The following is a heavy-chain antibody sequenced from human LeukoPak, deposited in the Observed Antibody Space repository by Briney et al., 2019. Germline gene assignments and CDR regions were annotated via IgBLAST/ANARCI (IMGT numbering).Heavy chain of an antibody. J-gene: IGHJ5*02. CDR3: ARDLRYCGGDCYSYWFDP. CDR1: GYTFTGYY. Sequence: ASVKVSCTASGYTFTGYYMHWVRQAPGQGLEWMGRINPNSGGTNYAQKFQGRVTMTRDTSISTAYMELSRLRSDDTAVYYCARDLRYCGGDCYSYWFDPWGQGTLVTVSS. CDR2: INPNSGGT. D-gene: IGHD2-21*02. V-gene: IGHV1-2*06.